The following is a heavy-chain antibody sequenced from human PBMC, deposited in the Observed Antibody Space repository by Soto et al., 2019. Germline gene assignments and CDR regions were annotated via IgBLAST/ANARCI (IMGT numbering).Heavy chain of an antibody. J-gene: IGHJ4*02. V-gene: IGHV2-5*02. CDR3: PHSPRGYAYYFDY. CDR2: IYWDEDK. Sequence: QITLKESGPTLVKPTQTLTLTCTFSGFSLRTRGVAVGWFRQPPGKALEWLALIYWDEDKWYSPSLKSRLTIADDTSKNQVVLTMTTVALVATATYYCPHSPRGYAYYFDYWGQGILVPVSS. D-gene: IGHD5-12*01. CDR1: GFSLRTRGVA.